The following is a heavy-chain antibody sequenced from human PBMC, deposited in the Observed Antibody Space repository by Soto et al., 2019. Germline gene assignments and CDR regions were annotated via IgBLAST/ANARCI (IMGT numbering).Heavy chain of an antibody. Sequence: PSETLSLTCTVSGASIITGGYYWTWIRQHPGKGLEWIGYTYYSGSTYYNPSLKSRVTISVDTSKKQFSLKLTSVTAADTAVYYCATTGVVRRVIYGMNDWGQGTTVTVSS. CDR2: TYYSGST. CDR1: GASIITGGYY. CDR3: ATTGVVRRVIYGMND. V-gene: IGHV4-31*03. J-gene: IGHJ6*02. D-gene: IGHD3-10*01.